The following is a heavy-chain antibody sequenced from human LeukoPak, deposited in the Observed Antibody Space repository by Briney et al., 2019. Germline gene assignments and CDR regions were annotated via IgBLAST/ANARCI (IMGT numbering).Heavy chain of an antibody. CDR3: ARDHNCGGDCYSGMDV. CDR1: GFTLSTNY. Sequence: PGGSLTLSRVASGFTLSTNYMSWVRQAPGNGLEWVSVIYSGGSTYYADSVKGRFTISRDNSKNTVYLQMNSLRAEDTAVYYCARDHNCGGDCYSGMDVWGKGITVTVSS. V-gene: IGHV3-53*01. D-gene: IGHD2-21*01. J-gene: IGHJ6*04. CDR2: IYSGGST.